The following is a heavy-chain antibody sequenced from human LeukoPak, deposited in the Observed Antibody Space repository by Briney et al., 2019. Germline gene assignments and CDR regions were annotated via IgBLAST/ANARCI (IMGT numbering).Heavy chain of an antibody. CDR3: ASTIYCSSTSCTRGSYWFDP. J-gene: IGHJ5*02. D-gene: IGHD2-2*01. CDR1: GYTFTSYG. V-gene: IGHV1-69*04. CDR2: IIPILGIA. Sequence: SVKVSCKASGYTFTSYGISWVRQAPGQGLEWMGRIIPILGIANYAQKFQGRVTITADKSTSTAYMELSSLRSEDTAVYYCASTIYCSSTSCTRGSYWFDPWGQGTLVTVSS.